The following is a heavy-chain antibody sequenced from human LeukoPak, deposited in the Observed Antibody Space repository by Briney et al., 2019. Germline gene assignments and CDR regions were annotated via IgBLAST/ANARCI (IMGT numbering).Heavy chain of an antibody. D-gene: IGHD2-2*01. CDR3: ARRGLEYQPMAFGMDV. V-gene: IGHV1-3*01. J-gene: IGHJ6*02. Sequence: KFQGRVTITRDTSASTAYMELSSLRSEDTAVYYCARRGLEYQPMAFGMDVWGQGTTVTVSS.